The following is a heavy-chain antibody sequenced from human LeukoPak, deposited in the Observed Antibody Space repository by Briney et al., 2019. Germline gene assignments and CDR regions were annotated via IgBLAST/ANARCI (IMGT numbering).Heavy chain of an antibody. CDR2: IYATGST. CDR1: GGSISSYY. CDR3: ARVGYSSGWYPLDY. J-gene: IGHJ4*02. Sequence: SETLSLTCTVSGGSISSYYWSWIRQPAGKGLEWIGRIYATGSTNYNPSLKSRVTMSVDTSKNQFSLDLNSVTAADTAVYYCARVGYSSGWYPLDYWGQGTLVTVSS. D-gene: IGHD6-19*01. V-gene: IGHV4-4*07.